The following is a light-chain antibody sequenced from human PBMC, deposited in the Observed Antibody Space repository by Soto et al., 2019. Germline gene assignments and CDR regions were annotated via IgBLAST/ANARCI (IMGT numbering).Light chain of an antibody. V-gene: IGLV2-23*01. CDR3: CSYAGSSTLV. CDR1: SSDVGSYNL. Sequence: QSALTQPASVSGSPGQSITISCTGTSSDVGSYNLVSWYQQYPGKAPKLMIYEDSKRPSGVSNRFSGSKSGNTASLTISGLQAEDEADYYCCSYAGSSTLVFGGGTKVTVL. J-gene: IGLJ2*01. CDR2: EDS.